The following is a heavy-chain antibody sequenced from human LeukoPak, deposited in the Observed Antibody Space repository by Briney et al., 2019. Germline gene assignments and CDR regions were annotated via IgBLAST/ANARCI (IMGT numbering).Heavy chain of an antibody. V-gene: IGHV4-4*07. J-gene: IGHJ4*02. CDR1: GASISSHY. CDR3: ARALRIVGATTVLFY. CDR2: ISTSGGT. Sequence: SENLSRNCTVSGASISSHYWSWIRQPPGQGLEWIGIISTSGGTSYTPSFKGRVTISADTSKSQFSLDVHSVTAADTAVYYCARALRIVGATTVLFYWGQGTLVTVSS. D-gene: IGHD1-26*01.